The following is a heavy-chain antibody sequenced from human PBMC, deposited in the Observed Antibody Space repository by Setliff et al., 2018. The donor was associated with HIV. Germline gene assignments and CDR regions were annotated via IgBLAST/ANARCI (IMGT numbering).Heavy chain of an antibody. Sequence: TLSLTCSVSGASIRGHYWSWIRQSPGKGLEWIGNIYYSGNTNYNPSFKSRVTISVDTSKNQFSLRVNSVTAADTAVYYCARSPVPSGYYYGRHAFDIWGQGTKVTVSS. V-gene: IGHV4-59*08. CDR1: GASIRGHY. D-gene: IGHD3-22*01. CDR3: ARSPVPSGYYYGRHAFDI. CDR2: IYYSGNT. J-gene: IGHJ3*02.